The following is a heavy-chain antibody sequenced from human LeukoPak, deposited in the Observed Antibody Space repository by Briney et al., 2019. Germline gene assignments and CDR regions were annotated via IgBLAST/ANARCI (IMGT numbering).Heavy chain of an antibody. CDR2: INTNTGNP. CDR3: AREGRSGSSWFLAN. Sequence: ASVKVSCKASGYTFTNYAVNWVRQAPGQGIEWMGWINTNTGNPTYAQGFTGRFVFSLDTSVSTAYLQINSLKAEDTAVYYCAREGRSGSSWFLANWGQGVLVTVSS. D-gene: IGHD6-13*01. J-gene: IGHJ4*02. V-gene: IGHV7-4-1*02. CDR1: GYTFTNYA.